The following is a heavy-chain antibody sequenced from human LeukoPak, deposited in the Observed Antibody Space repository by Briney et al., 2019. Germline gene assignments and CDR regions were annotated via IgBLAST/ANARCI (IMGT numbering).Heavy chain of an antibody. CDR2: IWYHGGIQ. CDR3: AREYCGGDCYRDY. J-gene: IGHJ4*02. Sequence: GGSLRLSCVASGFTFSGYGMHWVRQASGKGLEWVALIWYHGGIQYYADSVKGRFTISRDNSKNTLYLQMNSLRAEDTAVYYCAREYCGGDCYRDYWGQGTLVTVSS. D-gene: IGHD2-21*02. V-gene: IGHV3-33*01. CDR1: GFTFSGYG.